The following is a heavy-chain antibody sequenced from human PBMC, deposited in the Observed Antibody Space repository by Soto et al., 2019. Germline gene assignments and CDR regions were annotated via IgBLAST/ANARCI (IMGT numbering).Heavy chain of an antibody. D-gene: IGHD3-22*01. Sequence: GGSLRLSCAASGFTFSSYGMHWVRQAPGKGLEWVAVIWYDGSNKYYADSVKGRFTISRDNSKNTLYLQMNSLRAEDTAVYYCARDYDSSGYYYGMDVWGQGTTVTVSS. CDR1: GFTFSSYG. V-gene: IGHV3-33*01. CDR2: IWYDGSNK. J-gene: IGHJ6*02. CDR3: ARDYDSSGYYYGMDV.